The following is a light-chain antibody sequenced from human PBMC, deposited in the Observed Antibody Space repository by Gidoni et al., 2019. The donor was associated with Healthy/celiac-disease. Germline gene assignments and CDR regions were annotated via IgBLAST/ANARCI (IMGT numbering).Light chain of an antibody. V-gene: IGLV1-44*01. CDR3: AAWDDSLNGRV. Sequence: QSVLTQPPSASGTPGQRVTISCSGSSSNIGSNTVNWYQQLQGTAPKLLIYSNNQRPSGVPDRFSGSNSGTSASLAISGLQSEDEADYYCAAWDDSLNGRVFGGGTKLTVL. CDR2: SNN. CDR1: SSNIGSNT. J-gene: IGLJ2*01.